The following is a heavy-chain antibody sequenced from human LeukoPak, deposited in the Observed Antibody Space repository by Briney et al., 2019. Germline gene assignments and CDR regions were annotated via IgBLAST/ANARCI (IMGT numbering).Heavy chain of an antibody. D-gene: IGHD1-26*01. CDR3: ARAVGATNFDY. J-gene: IGHJ4*02. CDR1: GFTFSSYA. Sequence: PGGSLRLSCAASGFTFSSYAMSWVRQAPGKGLEWVSYISSSGSTIYYADSVKGRFTISRDNAKNSLYLQMNSLRAEDTAVYYCARAVGATNFDYWGQGTLVTVSS. V-gene: IGHV3-48*04. CDR2: ISSSGSTI.